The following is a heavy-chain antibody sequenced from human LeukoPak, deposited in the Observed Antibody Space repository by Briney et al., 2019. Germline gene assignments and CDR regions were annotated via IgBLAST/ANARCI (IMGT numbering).Heavy chain of an antibody. J-gene: IGHJ4*02. CDR3: AKDSRSLPYCFDF. Sequence: PGGSLRLSCAASGFTFSSYAMTWVRQAPGKWLEWVSTISGSGGSTYYADSVKGRFTISRDNSKDTVYLQLNSLRAEDTAVYYCAKDSRSLPYCFDFWGQGTLVTVSS. CDR1: GFTFSSYA. V-gene: IGHV3-23*01. CDR2: ISGSGGST.